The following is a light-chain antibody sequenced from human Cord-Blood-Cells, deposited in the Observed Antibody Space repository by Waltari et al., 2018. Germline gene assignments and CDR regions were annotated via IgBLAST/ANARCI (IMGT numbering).Light chain of an antibody. CDR1: QSGSSN. J-gene: IGKJ4*01. Sequence: EIVMTQSPATLSVSPGERATLSCRHSQSGSSNLAWYQQKTGQAPRLLIYGASTRATVIPARFSGSGSGKEFTLTISSLQSEDFAVYYCQQYNNWLTFGGGTKVEIK. CDR2: GAS. V-gene: IGKV3-15*01. CDR3: QQYNNWLT.